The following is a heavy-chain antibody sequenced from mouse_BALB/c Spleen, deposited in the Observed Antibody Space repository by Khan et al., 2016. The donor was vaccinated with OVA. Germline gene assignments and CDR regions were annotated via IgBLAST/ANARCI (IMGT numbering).Heavy chain of an antibody. J-gene: IGHJ2*01. CDR1: GYSITTDYA. Sequence: VQLKQSGPDLVKPSQSLSLTCTVTGYSITTDYAWNWIRQFPGNKLEWMGFISYNGNTKYNPSLKSRISITRDTSKNQFFLQLKSVTTEDTARYYCARVYGGDFDYWGQGTTLTVSS. V-gene: IGHV3-2*02. CDR3: ARVYGGDFDY. D-gene: IGHD1-1*01. CDR2: ISYNGNT.